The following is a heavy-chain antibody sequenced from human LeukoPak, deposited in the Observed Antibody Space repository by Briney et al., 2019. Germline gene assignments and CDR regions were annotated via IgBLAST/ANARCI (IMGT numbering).Heavy chain of an antibody. J-gene: IGHJ6*02. D-gene: IGHD2-21*02. CDR3: ASGHTANIVVVTAIGYGMDV. Sequence: GGSLRLSCAASGFTFSSYSMNWVRQAPGKGLEWVSSISSSSSYIYYADSVRGRFTISRDNAKNSLYLQMNSLRAEDTAVYSCASGHTANIVVVTAIGYGMDVWGQGTTVTVSS. V-gene: IGHV3-21*01. CDR2: ISSSSSYI. CDR1: GFTFSSYS.